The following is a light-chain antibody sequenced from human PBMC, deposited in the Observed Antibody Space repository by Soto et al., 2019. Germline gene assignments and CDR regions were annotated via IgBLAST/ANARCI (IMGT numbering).Light chain of an antibody. CDR1: SSDVGGYNY. CDR3: NSYAGSNNWV. J-gene: IGLJ3*02. V-gene: IGLV2-8*01. Sequence: QSALTQPPSASGSPGQSVTISYTGTSSDVGGYNYVSWYQQHPGKAPKLMIYEVSKRPSGVPDRFSGSKSGNTASLTVSGLQAEDEADYYCNSYAGSNNWVFGGGTKLIVL. CDR2: EVS.